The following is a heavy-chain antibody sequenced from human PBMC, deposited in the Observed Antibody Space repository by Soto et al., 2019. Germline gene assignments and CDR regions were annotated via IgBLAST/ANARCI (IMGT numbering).Heavy chain of an antibody. CDR2: IYRSGST. D-gene: IGHD4-17*01. Sequence: QVQLQESGPGLVKPSGTLSLTCAVSGGSISSSNWWCWVRQPPGQGLAWIGEIYRSGSTNYNPSLKIRVTISGDKSKNRFSLELSSVTAAGTAGYSCAGVRPDYGDYLFDSWGQGTLVTVSS. CDR1: GGSISSSNW. J-gene: IGHJ5*01. CDR3: AGVRPDYGDYLFDS. V-gene: IGHV4-4*02.